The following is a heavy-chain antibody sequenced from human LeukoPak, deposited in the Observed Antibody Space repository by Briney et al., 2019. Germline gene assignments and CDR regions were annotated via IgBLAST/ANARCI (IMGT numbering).Heavy chain of an antibody. J-gene: IGHJ6*02. V-gene: IGHV1-8*01. D-gene: IGHD3-3*01. CDR1: GYTFTSYD. CDR3: ARTLKSAGGDFWSGYYYYYGMDV. Sequence: ASVKVSCKASGYTFTSYDINWVRQATGQGLEWMGWMNPSSGNTGYAQKFQGRVTMTRNTSISTAYMELSSLRSEDTAAYYCARTLKSAGGDFWSGYYYYYGMDVWGQGTTVTVSS. CDR2: MNPSSGNT.